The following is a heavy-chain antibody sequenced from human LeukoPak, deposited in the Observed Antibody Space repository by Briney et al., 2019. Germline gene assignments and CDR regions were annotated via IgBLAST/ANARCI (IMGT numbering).Heavy chain of an antibody. V-gene: IGHV3-7*03. J-gene: IGHJ3*02. CDR1: GFTLSSYW. CDR2: IKEDGSEK. D-gene: IGHD3-10*01. Sequence: GGSLRLSCAASGFTLSSYWMSCVRQAPGKGLEWVANIKEDGSEKDYVGSVKGRFTISRDNAQNSVYLHMNSLTAEDTALYYCARDWVAGVPFDAFDIWGQGTMVSVSS. CDR3: ARDWVAGVPFDAFDI.